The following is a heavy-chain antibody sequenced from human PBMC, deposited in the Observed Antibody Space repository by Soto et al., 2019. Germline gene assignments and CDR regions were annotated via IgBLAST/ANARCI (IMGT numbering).Heavy chain of an antibody. CDR1: GYTFTGYY. CDR3: ARGASLYDYYYGIDV. V-gene: IGHV1-2*04. D-gene: IGHD1-26*01. Sequence: ASVKVSCKASGYTFTGYYMHWVRQSPGQGLEWMGWINPNSGGTNYAQKFQGWVTMTRDTSISTAYMELSRLRSDDTAVYYCARGASLYDYYYGIDVWGQGTTVTVSS. J-gene: IGHJ6*02. CDR2: INPNSGGT.